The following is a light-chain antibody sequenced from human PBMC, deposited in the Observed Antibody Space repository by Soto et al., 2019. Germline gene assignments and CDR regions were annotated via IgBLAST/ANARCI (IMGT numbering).Light chain of an antibody. CDR3: SSYAGSNNYV. V-gene: IGLV2-8*01. Sequence: QSVLTQPPSASGSPGQSVTFSCTGTSSDVGGYNYVSWYQHHPGKAPKLMIYEVSQRPSGVPDRFSGSKSGNTASLTVSGLQAEDEADYYCSSYAGSNNYVFGTGTKVTVL. J-gene: IGLJ1*01. CDR1: SSDVGGYNY. CDR2: EVS.